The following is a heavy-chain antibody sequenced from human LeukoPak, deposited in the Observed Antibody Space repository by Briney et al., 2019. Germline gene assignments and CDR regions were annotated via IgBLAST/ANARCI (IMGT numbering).Heavy chain of an antibody. V-gene: IGHV4-34*01. CDR3: ASYYYDSSGYTFDY. CDR1: GGSFSGYY. J-gene: IGHJ4*02. Sequence: SETLSLTCAVYGGSFSGYYWSWIRQPPGKGLEWLGEINHSGSTNYNPSLKSRVTISVDTSKNQFSLKLSSVTAADTAVYYCASYYYDSSGYTFDYWGQGTLVTVSS. CDR2: INHSGST. D-gene: IGHD3-22*01.